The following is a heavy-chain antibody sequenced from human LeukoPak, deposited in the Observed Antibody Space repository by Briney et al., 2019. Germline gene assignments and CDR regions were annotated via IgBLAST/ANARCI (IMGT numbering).Heavy chain of an antibody. CDR2: IIPIFGTA. CDR3: ARAGGVTIFGVAAYYFDY. J-gene: IGHJ4*02. Sequence: SVKVSCKASGGTFSSYAISWVRQAPGQGLEWMGGIIPIFGTANYAQKFQGRVTITADESTSTAYMELSSLRSEDTAVYYCARAGGVTIFGVAAYYFDYWGQGTLVTVSS. V-gene: IGHV1-69*01. D-gene: IGHD3-3*01. CDR1: GGTFSSYA.